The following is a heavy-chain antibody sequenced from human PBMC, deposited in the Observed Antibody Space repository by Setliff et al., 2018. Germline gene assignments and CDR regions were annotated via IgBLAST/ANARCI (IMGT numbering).Heavy chain of an antibody. CDR1: GGSISSSY. CDR3: ARAYYYGSGNSHKYYMDV. CDR2: FYHSGSM. V-gene: IGHV4-4*09. D-gene: IGHD3-10*01. Sequence: PSETLSLTCTVSGGSISSSYWSWIRQPPGKGLEWIGYFYHSGSMNYNHSLKGRVTMSVDTSNNQLSLKLTSMSAADTAVYYCARAYYYGSGNSHKYYMDVWGKGTAVTVSS. J-gene: IGHJ6*03.